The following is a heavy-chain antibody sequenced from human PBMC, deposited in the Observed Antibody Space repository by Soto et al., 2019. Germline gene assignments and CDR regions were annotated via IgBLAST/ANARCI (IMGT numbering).Heavy chain of an antibody. CDR1: GFTFSNAW. V-gene: IGHV3-15*01. Sequence: PGGSLRLSCAASGFTFSNAWMSWVRQAPGKGLEWVGRIKSKIDGGTTDYAAPVKGRFTISRDDSKNTLYLQMNSLKTEDTAVYYCTTGGPWGQGTLVTVSS. J-gene: IGHJ5*02. CDR2: IKSKIDGGTT. CDR3: TTGGP.